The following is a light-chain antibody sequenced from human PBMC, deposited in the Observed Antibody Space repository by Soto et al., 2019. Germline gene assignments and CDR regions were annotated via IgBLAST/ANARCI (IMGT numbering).Light chain of an antibody. J-gene: IGKJ1*01. CDR2: DAS. CDR3: QQYNSWPWT. Sequence: EIVLTPSPATLSVSPGERATLSCRASQSVGDNLAWYQQKPGKAPSLLIYDASTRATGIPARFGGSGSGTEFTLTISSLQSEDFAVYFCQQYNSWPWTFGQGTKVEIK. V-gene: IGKV3-15*01. CDR1: QSVGDN.